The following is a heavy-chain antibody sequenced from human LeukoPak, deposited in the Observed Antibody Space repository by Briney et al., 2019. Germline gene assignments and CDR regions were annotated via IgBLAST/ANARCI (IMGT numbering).Heavy chain of an antibody. CDR2: IISSGAYI. CDR3: ARDFGGYCSSTNCYLGHLDY. J-gene: IGHJ4*02. D-gene: IGHD2-2*01. CDR1: GFTFSSYN. Sequence: GGSLRLSCAASGFTFSSYNMNWVRQAPGKGLEWVSSIISSGAYIYYADSVKGRFTISRDNAKNSLYLQMNSLRAEDTAVYYCARDFGGYCSSTNCYLGHLDYWGQGTLVTVSS. V-gene: IGHV3-21*03.